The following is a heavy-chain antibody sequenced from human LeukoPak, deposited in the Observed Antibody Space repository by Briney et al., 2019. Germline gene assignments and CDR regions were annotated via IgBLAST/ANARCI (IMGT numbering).Heavy chain of an antibody. V-gene: IGHV1-18*01. CDR1: GYTFTNYG. CDR2: ISGYNGHT. CDR3: AREGGTWVPFDY. D-gene: IGHD1-1*01. J-gene: IGHJ4*02. Sequence: ASVKVSCKASGYTFTNYGISWVRQAPGQGLEWMGWISGYNGHTNYAQKLQGRVTMTTDTSTNTAYMELRSLRSDDTAVYFCAREGGTWVPFDYWGQGTLVTVSS.